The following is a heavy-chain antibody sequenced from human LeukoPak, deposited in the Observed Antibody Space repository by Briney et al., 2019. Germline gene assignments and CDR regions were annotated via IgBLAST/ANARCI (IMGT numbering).Heavy chain of an antibody. J-gene: IGHJ4*02. D-gene: IGHD4-17*01. CDR1: GLTFSNYG. Sequence: GGSLRLSCAASGLTFSNYGMSWVRQAPGKGLEWVSSISASGATMYNANSVKGRFTISRDNSRNTLYLQMSSLSADDTAIYYCAKYGAYDPYFDNWGQGTLVTVSS. CDR2: ISASGATM. V-gene: IGHV3-23*01. CDR3: AKYGAYDPYFDN.